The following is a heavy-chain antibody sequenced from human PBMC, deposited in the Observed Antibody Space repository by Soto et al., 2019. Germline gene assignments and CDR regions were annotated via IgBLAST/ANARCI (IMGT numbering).Heavy chain of an antibody. Sequence: QLQLRESGPGLVKPSETLSLTCTVSGGSINTNNFYWGWVRQPPGKGLDWIGNIYNSGTTYYSPSLKSRVTISADTSKNQFSLRLNSVTDADTAVYYCARFLVPATRHSDIDFWGQGTLVTVSS. J-gene: IGHJ4*02. D-gene: IGHD2-21*02. CDR2: IYNSGTT. CDR3: ARFLVPATRHSDIDF. CDR1: GGSINTNNFY. V-gene: IGHV4-39*01.